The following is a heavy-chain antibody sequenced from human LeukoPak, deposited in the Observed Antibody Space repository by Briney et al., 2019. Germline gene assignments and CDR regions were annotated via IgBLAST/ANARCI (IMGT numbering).Heavy chain of an antibody. J-gene: IGHJ4*02. CDR2: ISGSGGST. Sequence: GGSLRLSCAASGFTFSSYAMSWVRQAPGKGLEWVSAISGSGGSTYYADSVKGRFTISRDNSKNTLYLQMNSLRAEDTAVYYCAKREGYSYGYTVDYWGQGTLVTVSS. CDR1: GFTFSSYA. V-gene: IGHV3-23*01. CDR3: AKREGYSYGYTVDY. D-gene: IGHD5-18*01.